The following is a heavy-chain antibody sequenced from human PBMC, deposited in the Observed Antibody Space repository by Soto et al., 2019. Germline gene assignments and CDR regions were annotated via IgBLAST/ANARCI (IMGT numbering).Heavy chain of an antibody. CDR3: ARDSNGYDQIDY. CDR2: IYYSGST. V-gene: IGHV4-31*03. D-gene: IGHD3-22*01. Sequence: QVQLQESGPGPVNPSQTLSLTCNVSGGSISSGGHYWSWIRQHPGKGLEWIGYIYYSGSTYYNPSLKSRVTISVDTSKNXFSLKLNSVTAADTAVYYCARDSNGYDQIDYWGQGTLVTVSS. CDR1: GGSISSGGHY. J-gene: IGHJ4*02.